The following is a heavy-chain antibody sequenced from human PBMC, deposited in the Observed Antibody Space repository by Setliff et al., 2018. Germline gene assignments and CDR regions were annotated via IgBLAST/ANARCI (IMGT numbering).Heavy chain of an antibody. D-gene: IGHD3-22*01. J-gene: IGHJ2*01. V-gene: IGHV4-59*08. CDR3: ARHHAQYYSDSSGYYYEDWYFDL. CDR1: GGSITSYY. Sequence: SETLSLTCRVSGGSITSYYWSWIRQPPGNGLEYIGYIYYSGSTNSNPSLKSRVTISVDTSKNQFSLKLSSVTAADTAVYYCARHHAQYYSDSSGYYYEDWYFDLWGRGTLVTVSS. CDR2: IYYSGST.